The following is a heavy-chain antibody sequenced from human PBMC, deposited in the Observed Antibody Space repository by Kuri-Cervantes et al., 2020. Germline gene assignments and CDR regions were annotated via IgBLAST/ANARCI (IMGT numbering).Heavy chain of an antibody. CDR2: INPNSGGT. V-gene: IGHV1-2*02. D-gene: IGHD5-18*01. J-gene: IGHJ3*02. CDR3: ARDQTGYSYGPGAFDI. CDR1: GYTFTSYG. Sequence: ASVKVSCKASGYTFTSYGISWVRQAPGQGLEWMRWINPNSGGTNYAQKFQGRVTMTRDTSISTAYMELSRLRSDDTAVYYCARDQTGYSYGPGAFDIWGQGTMVTVSS.